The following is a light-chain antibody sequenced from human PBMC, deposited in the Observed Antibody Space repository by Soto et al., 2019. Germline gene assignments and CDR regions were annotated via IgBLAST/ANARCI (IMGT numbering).Light chain of an antibody. CDR3: SSYSSGATPYVI. J-gene: IGLJ2*01. CDR1: NDDIGDYNY. Sequence: QSALTQPASVSGSPGQSITISCTGSNDDIGDYNYVSWYQQHPGKAPKLMIYDVTNRPSGVSDRFSGSKSGNTASLTISGLQAEHESDYYCSSYSSGATPYVIFGGGTKLTVL. CDR2: DVT. V-gene: IGLV2-14*03.